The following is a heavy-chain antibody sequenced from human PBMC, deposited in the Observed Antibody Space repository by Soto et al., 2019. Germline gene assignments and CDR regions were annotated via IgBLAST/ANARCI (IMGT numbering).Heavy chain of an antibody. J-gene: IGHJ4*02. V-gene: IGHV3-23*01. CDR3: AKDLHFNGWLSAQTFDY. CDR1: GFTFSSHA. Sequence: EVQLLESGGGVVQPGGSLRLSCAVSGFTFSSHAMSWVRQAPGKGLECVSSITGSGDSTYYADSVKGRFTISRDKSKSTLYLQMNSLRAEDTAVYYCAKDLHFNGWLSAQTFDYWSQGTQVTVSS. CDR2: ITGSGDST. D-gene: IGHD6-19*01.